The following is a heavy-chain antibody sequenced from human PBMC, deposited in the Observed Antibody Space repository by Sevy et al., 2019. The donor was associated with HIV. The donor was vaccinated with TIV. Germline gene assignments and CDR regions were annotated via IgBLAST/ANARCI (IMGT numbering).Heavy chain of an antibody. J-gene: IGHJ4*02. CDR2: INHSGST. D-gene: IGHD2-15*01. Sequence: SETLSLTCAVYGGSFSGYYWSWIRQPPGKGLEWIGEINHSGSTNYNPSLKSRVTISVDTSKNQFSLKLGSVTAADTAVYYCARGLSHCSGGSCSTYFDYWGQGTLVTVSS. V-gene: IGHV4-34*01. CDR3: ARGLSHCSGGSCSTYFDY. CDR1: GGSFSGYY.